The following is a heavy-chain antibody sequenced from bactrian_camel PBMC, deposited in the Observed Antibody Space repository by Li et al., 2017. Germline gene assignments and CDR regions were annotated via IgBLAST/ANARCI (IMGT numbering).Heavy chain of an antibody. CDR3: AAGQGVGWCLDVIRVGAEPDFDY. V-gene: IGHV3S40*01. J-gene: IGHJ6*01. CDR1: RYTYKRNC. CDR2: LWIGGATT. D-gene: IGHD5*01. Sequence: DVQLVESGGGSVQAGGSLTLSCAAGRYTYKRNCMGWFRQRPGKDREGLAVLWIGGATTTYADSVKGRFIITRDKAKDLVYLQMNGLQPEDTGMYYCAAGQGVGWCLDVIRVGAEPDFDYWGHGTQVTVS.